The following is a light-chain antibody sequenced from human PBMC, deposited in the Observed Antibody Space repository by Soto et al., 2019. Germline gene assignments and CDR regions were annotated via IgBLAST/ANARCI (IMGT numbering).Light chain of an antibody. V-gene: IGKV3-20*01. CDR2: GAS. J-gene: IGKJ1*01. Sequence: IGLTQAPSTLPLSPGERATLSCRASQSLSSSYLAWYQQKPGQAPRLLIYGASNRATGTPDRFSGSGSGTDFTLTISRLEPEDFAVYYCQQYGSSGTFGQGTKVDIK. CDR1: QSLSSSY. CDR3: QQYGSSGT.